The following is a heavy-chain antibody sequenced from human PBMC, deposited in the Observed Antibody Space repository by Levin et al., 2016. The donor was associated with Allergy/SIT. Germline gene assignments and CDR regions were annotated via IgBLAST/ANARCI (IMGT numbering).Heavy chain of an antibody. J-gene: IGHJ4*02. V-gene: IGHV4-39*01. D-gene: IGHD5-24*01. CDR3: VTGAGWLPDY. CDR2: IYYSGST. Sequence: WIRQPPGKGLEWIGSIYYSGSTYYNPSLKSRVTISVDTSKNQFSLKLSSVTAADTAVYYCVTGAGWLPDYWGQGSLVTVSS.